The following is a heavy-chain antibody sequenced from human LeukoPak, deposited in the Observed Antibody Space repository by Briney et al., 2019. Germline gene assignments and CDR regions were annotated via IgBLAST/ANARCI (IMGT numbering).Heavy chain of an antibody. CDR2: ISGSGDNT. D-gene: IGHD3-16*01. CDR3: AIKPSLRRGGGSFDY. CDR1: GFTFSSYA. V-gene: IGHV3-23*01. J-gene: IGHJ4*02. Sequence: QAGGSLRLSCAASGFTFSSYAMSWVRQAPGKGLEWVSGISGSGDNTYYADSVKGRFTISRDNSKNTLYLQMNSLRAEDTAVYYCAIKPSLRRGGGSFDYWGQGTLVTVSS.